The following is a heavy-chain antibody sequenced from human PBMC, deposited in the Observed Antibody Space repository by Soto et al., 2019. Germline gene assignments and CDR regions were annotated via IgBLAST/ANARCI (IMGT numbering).Heavy chain of an antibody. CDR1: GYSISSGYY. CDR3: ARVGPLVPYYYDSSPYTFENWFYP. V-gene: IGHV4-38-2*01. CDR2: IYHGEST. Sequence: SETLSLTCAVSGYSISSGYYWGWLRQPPGKGLEWIGSIYHGESTYYNPSLNSRVTLSIDMTNNHVSLILNSVTAADTAVYYCARVGPLVPYYYDSSPYTFENWFYPWGQGTLVTVSS. J-gene: IGHJ5*02. D-gene: IGHD3-22*01.